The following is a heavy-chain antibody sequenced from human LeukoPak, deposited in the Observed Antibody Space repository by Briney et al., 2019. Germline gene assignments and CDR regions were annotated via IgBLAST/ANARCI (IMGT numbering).Heavy chain of an antibody. CDR3: ARHEGPHYYDSSGYFVDY. CDR1: GGSISSSSYY. J-gene: IGHJ4*02. V-gene: IGHV4-39*01. CDR2: IYYSGST. Sequence: SETLSLTCTVSGGSISSSSYYWGWIRQPPGKGLEWIRSIYYSGSTYYNPSLKSRVTISVDTSKNQFSLKLSSVTAADTAVYYCARHEGPHYYDSSGYFVDYWGQGTLVTVSS. D-gene: IGHD3-22*01.